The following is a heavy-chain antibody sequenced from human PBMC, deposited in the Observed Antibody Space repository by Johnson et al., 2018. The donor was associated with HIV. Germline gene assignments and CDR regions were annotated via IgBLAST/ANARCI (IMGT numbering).Heavy chain of an antibody. CDR3: ARRAYYYDSSGYYSHAFDI. V-gene: IGHV3-9*01. J-gene: IGHJ3*02. CDR1: GFTFDDYA. Sequence: VESGGGLVQPGRSLRLSCAASGFTFDDYAMHWVRQAPGKGLEWVSGISWNSGSIGYADSVKGRFTISRDNAKNSLYLQMNSLRAEDTALYYCARRAYYYDSSGYYSHAFDIWGQGTMVTVSS. CDR2: ISWNSGSI. D-gene: IGHD3-22*01.